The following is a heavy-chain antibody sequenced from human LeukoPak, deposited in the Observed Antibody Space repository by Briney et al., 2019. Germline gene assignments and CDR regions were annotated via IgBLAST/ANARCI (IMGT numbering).Heavy chain of an antibody. J-gene: IGHJ4*02. CDR2: ISAYNGNT. V-gene: IGHV1-18*01. Sequence: ASVKVSCKASGYTFNSYGISWVRQAPGQGLEWMGWISAYNGNTNYAQKVQGRVTMTTDTSTSTAYMELRSLRSDDAAVYYCARADIRAIASSGWYGFDYWGQGTLVTVSS. CDR3: ARADIRAIASSGWYGFDY. D-gene: IGHD6-19*01. CDR1: GYTFNSYG.